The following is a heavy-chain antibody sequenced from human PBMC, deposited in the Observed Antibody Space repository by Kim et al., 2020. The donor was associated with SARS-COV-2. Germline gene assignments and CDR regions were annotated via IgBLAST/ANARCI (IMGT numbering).Heavy chain of an antibody. Sequence: SETLSLTCTVSGGSIKSYSLTWIRQPPGKGLEWIANIYNNDYTNYNPSLKSRVTVSVDRSKSQFSLTLTSVTTADTAVYYCVRVATAGTPFYAYTMDVWGQGTSVTVSS. CDR3: VRVATAGTPFYAYTMDV. D-gene: IGHD1-1*01. J-gene: IGHJ6*02. CDR2: IYNNDYT. V-gene: IGHV4-59*01. CDR1: GGSIKSYS.